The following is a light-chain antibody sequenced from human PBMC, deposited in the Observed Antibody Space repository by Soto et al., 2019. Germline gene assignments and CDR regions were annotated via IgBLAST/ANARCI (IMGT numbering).Light chain of an antibody. CDR2: GAS. CDR1: QSVSSN. V-gene: IGKV3-15*01. CDR3: QQYNNWPLT. J-gene: IGKJ4*01. Sequence: EIVMTQSPATLSVSPGERATLSCRASQSVSSNLAWYQQKPCQAPRLLIYGASTRATGIPARFNGSGSGTEFTLTIRSLQSEDFAVYYCQQYNNWPLTFGGGTKVEIK.